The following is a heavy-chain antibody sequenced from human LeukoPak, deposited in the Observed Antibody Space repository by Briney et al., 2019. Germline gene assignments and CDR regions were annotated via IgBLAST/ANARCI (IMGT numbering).Heavy chain of an antibody. V-gene: IGHV1-2*06. J-gene: IGHJ5*02. CDR2: INPNSGGT. D-gene: IGHD1-26*01. CDR3: ARPFEVGATPYNWFDP. Sequence: ASVKVSCKASGYTFTGYYMHWVRQAPGQGLEWMGRINPNSGGTNYAQKFQGRVTMTRDTSISTAYMELSRLRSDDTAVYCCARPFEVGATPYNWFDPWGQGTLVTVSS. CDR1: GYTFTGYY.